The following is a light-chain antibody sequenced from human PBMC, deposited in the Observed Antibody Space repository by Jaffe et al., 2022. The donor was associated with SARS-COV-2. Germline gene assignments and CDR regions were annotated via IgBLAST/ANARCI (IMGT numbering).Light chain of an antibody. CDR2: EVS. V-gene: IGLV2-14*01. J-gene: IGLJ1*01. CDR1: SSDVGGYNY. CDR3: SSYSSSSTVYV. Sequence: QSALTQPASVSGSPGQSITISCTGTSSDVGGYNYVSWYQQYPGKAPKLIIYEVSNRPSGVPDRFSGSKSGNTASLTISGLQAEDEADYYCSSYSSSSTVYVFGTGTKVTVL.